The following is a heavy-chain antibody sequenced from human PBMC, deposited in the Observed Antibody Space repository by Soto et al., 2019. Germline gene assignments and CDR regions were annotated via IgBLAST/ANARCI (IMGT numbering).Heavy chain of an antibody. CDR2: ISSSGRTT. CDR1: GFTFSSYE. D-gene: IGHD2-21*01. J-gene: IGHJ6*02. V-gene: IGHV3-48*03. CDR3: ARDRDELVGIFPYYYGMDV. Sequence: GGSLRLSCAASGFTFSSYEMNWVRQAPGKGLEWVSYISSSGRTTYYADSVKGRFTISRDNAKNSLSLQMNSLRADDTAVYYCARDRDELVGIFPYYYGMDVWGQGTTVTVSS.